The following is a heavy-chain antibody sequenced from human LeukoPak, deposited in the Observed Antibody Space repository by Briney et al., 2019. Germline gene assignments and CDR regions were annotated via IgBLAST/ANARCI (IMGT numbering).Heavy chain of an antibody. CDR2: IHDSGST. Sequence: PSETLSLTCTVSGGSISSSSYYWGWIRQPPGKGLEWIGSIHDSGSTYYNPSLKSRVTISVDTSKNQFSLKLSSVTAADTAVYYCAREGPGGSSGPGGVLDYWGQGTLVTVSS. CDR3: AREGPGGSSGPGGVLDY. J-gene: IGHJ4*02. D-gene: IGHD3-22*01. V-gene: IGHV4-39*07. CDR1: GGSISSSSYY.